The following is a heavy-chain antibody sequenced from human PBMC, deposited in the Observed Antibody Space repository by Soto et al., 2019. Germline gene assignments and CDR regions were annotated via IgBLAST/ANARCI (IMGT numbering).Heavy chain of an antibody. Sequence: QVQLQESGPGLVKPSQTLSLTCTVSGGSISTVDYWWSWIRQSPDMGLEWIGHIYDGGRTYNNPSLESRVTMSLHTSKSQLSLTLSSVSAADTAVYYCARRPSGDKVDSWGQGTLVTVSS. D-gene: IGHD7-27*01. J-gene: IGHJ4*02. CDR1: GGSISTVDYW. V-gene: IGHV4-30-4*01. CDR2: IYDGGRT. CDR3: ARRPSGDKVDS.